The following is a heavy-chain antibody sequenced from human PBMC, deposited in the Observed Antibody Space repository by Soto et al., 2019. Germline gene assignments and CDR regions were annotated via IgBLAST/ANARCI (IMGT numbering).Heavy chain of an antibody. CDR2: TDYSGST. CDR1: GGSVSSGDYH. V-gene: IGHV4-31*03. CDR3: ARAIAVTTPWFDP. J-gene: IGHJ5*02. Sequence: VHLQASGPGLVKPSQTLSLTCTVSGGSVSSGDYHWSWIRQHPGKDLEWIGYTDYSGSTYYNTSLKSRVTISVDTTKNQFSLGLNSVTAADSAGYDCARAIAVTTPWFDPWGQGTLVTVSS. D-gene: IGHD4-17*01.